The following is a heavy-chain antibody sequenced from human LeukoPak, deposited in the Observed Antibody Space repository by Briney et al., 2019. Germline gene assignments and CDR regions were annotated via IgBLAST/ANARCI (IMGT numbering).Heavy chain of an antibody. CDR3: AKAVMGTSWYPWDY. CDR1: GFTFSSYT. J-gene: IGHJ4*02. Sequence: PGGSLRLSCAASGFTFSSYTMSWVRQAPGKGLQWVSTISGSGGSTYYADSVKGRFTISRDNSKNTLYLQMNSLRAEDTAVYYCAKAVMGTSWYPWDYWGRGTLVTVSS. D-gene: IGHD6-13*01. V-gene: IGHV3-23*01. CDR2: ISGSGGST.